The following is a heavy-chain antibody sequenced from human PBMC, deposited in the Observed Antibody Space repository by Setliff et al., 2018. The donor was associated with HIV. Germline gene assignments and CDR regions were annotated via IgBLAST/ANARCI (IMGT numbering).Heavy chain of an antibody. V-gene: IGHV4-61*02. CDR3: VGDNSYYYGSGGHHFYGVDV. CDR2: VHISGSV. CDR1: GGSVSRSDYY. D-gene: IGHD3-10*01. Sequence: PSETLSLTCTVSGGSVSRSDYYWSWIRQPAGSGLEWIGRVHISGSVNYNPSLRSRVSISIDTSKNQCSLKLTSVTAADTAVYYCVGDNSYYYGSGGHHFYGVDVWGQGATVTVSS. J-gene: IGHJ6*02.